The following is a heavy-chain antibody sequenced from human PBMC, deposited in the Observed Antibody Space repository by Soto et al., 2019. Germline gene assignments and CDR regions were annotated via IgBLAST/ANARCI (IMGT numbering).Heavy chain of an antibody. D-gene: IGHD4-17*01. CDR2: ILYDGSTE. Sequence: QVQLVESGGGVVQPGRSLRLSCAASGFTFSTYPMHWVRQAPGKGLEWVAIILYDGSTEYYADSVKGRFTISRDNSEKTLYLQMNSLRPEYTAVYYCASVDYGDEVYDYWGQGTLVTVSS. J-gene: IGHJ4*02. CDR3: ASVDYGDEVYDY. CDR1: GFTFSTYP. V-gene: IGHV3-30-3*01.